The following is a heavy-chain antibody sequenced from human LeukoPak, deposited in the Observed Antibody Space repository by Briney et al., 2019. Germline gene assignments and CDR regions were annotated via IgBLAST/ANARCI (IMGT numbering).Heavy chain of an antibody. D-gene: IGHD6-13*01. CDR2: ISDSGDGT. J-gene: IGHJ4*02. V-gene: IGHV3-23*01. CDR1: GFTFRTYS. CDR3: AKDKAPGSWHTPSDF. Sequence: PGGYLSLSCAASGFTFRTYSMSWVRLAPGKGLEWVSGISDSGDGTYYAESVKGRFTISRDNSKNTVFLQMNSLRADDTAKYYCAKDKAPGSWHTPSDFWGQGTLVTVSS.